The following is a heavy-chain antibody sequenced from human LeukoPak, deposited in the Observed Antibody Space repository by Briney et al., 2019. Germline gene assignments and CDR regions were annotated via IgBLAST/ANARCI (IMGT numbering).Heavy chain of an antibody. CDR3: ARHRIVGATGLFDP. CDR1: GGSISSYY. D-gene: IGHD1-26*01. Sequence: SETLSLTCTVSGGSISSYYWSWIRQPPGKGLEWIGYIYTSGSTNYNPFLKSRVTISVDTSKNQFSLKLSSVTAADTAVYYCARHRIVGATGLFDPWGQGTLVTVSS. V-gene: IGHV4-4*09. J-gene: IGHJ5*02. CDR2: IYTSGST.